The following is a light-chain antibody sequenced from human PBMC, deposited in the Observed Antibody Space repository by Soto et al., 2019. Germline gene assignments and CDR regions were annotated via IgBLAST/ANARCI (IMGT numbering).Light chain of an antibody. Sequence: EIVLTQSPATLSLSPGERATLSCRASQSISSYLGWYQQKPGQAPRLLIYDAFNRAAGIPARFSGSGSGTDFTLTISSLEPEDFAVYYCQQRSNWPLTFGGGTKVEIK. V-gene: IGKV3-11*01. CDR3: QQRSNWPLT. CDR2: DAF. CDR1: QSISSY. J-gene: IGKJ4*01.